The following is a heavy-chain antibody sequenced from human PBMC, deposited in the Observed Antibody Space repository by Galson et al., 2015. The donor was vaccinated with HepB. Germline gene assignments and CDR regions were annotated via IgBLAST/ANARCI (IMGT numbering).Heavy chain of an antibody. CDR3: VRGTTAPNY. J-gene: IGHJ1*01. CDR1: GFTFSNYG. CDR2: ISRVGDTS. V-gene: IGHV3-23*01. D-gene: IGHD2/OR15-2a*01. Sequence: SLRLSCAASGFTFSNYGMSWVRQAPGKGLECVAAISRVGDTSDYAESVKGRFTVSRDSSKSTLYLQMNGLRAEDTARYYCVRGTTAPNYWAQGTLVTVSS.